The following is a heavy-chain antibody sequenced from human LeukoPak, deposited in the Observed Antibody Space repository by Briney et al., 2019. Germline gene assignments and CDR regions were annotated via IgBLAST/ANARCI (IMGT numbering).Heavy chain of an antibody. D-gene: IGHD1-26*01. CDR2: IKPDGSDK. V-gene: IGHV3-7*05. Sequence: GGSLRLSCAASGFTFSSYWMSWVRQAPGEGLEWVANIKPDGSDKSYMDSVKGRFSISRDNAKDSRYLQMNSLRAEDTAVYYCARGGAFPDYWGQGTLVTVSS. CDR1: GFTFSSYW. CDR3: ARGGAFPDY. J-gene: IGHJ4*02.